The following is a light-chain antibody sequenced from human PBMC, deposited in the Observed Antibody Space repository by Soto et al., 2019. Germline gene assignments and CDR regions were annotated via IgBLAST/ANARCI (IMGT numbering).Light chain of an antibody. V-gene: IGKV1-9*01. J-gene: IGKJ4*01. CDR3: QQLNTYLTLT. Sequence: IQLTQSPSSLSASVGDRVTITCRASQGISNYLAWYQQKPGQAPKLLIYGASTLQSGVPSRFSGSGSGTDFTLTIISLQPEDFATYYCQQLNTYLTLTFGGGTKVEIE. CDR1: QGISNY. CDR2: GAS.